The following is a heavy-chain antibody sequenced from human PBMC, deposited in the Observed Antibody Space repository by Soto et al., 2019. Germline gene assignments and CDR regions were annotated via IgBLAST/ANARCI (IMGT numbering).Heavy chain of an antibody. CDR1: GFTLSNYA. J-gene: IGHJ3*02. CDR2: ISGSGVTT. D-gene: IGHD2-15*01. Sequence: EMQLLESGGDLVQPGGSLRLSCAASGFTLSNYAMTWVRQAPGKGLEYISVISGSGVTTYDADSMKGRFTISRDNSKNKQDLQKNSLRAEDTAVYYCAKDRDDIGMVDAFEIWGQGTMVTVSS. V-gene: IGHV3-23*01. CDR3: AKDRDDIGMVDAFEI.